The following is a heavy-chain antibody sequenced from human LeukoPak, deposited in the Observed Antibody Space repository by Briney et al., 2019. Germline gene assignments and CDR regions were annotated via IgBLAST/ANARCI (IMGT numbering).Heavy chain of an antibody. V-gene: IGHV3-7*01. Sequence: GGSLRLSCAASGFTFSSYWMSWVRQAPGKGLEWVANIKQDGSEKYYVDSVKGRFTISRDNAKNSLYLQMNSLRAEDTAVYYCARASGDYYDSSGYYRNWGQGTLVTVSS. D-gene: IGHD3-22*01. CDR3: ARASGDYYDSSGYYRN. CDR2: IKQDGSEK. J-gene: IGHJ4*02. CDR1: GFTFSSYW.